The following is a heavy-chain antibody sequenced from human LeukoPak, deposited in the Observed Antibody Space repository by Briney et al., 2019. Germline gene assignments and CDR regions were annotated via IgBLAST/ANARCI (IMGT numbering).Heavy chain of an antibody. J-gene: IGHJ4*02. D-gene: IGHD1-26*01. CDR1: GFTFSSYG. Sequence: PGGSLRLSCAASGFTFSSYGMHWVRQAPGKGLEWVAVIWYDGSNKYYADSVKGRFTISRDNSKNTLYLQMNSLRAEDTAVYYCARDRGSYWDGGNDYWGQGILVTVSS. CDR2: IWYDGSNK. V-gene: IGHV3-33*01. CDR3: ARDRGSYWDGGNDY.